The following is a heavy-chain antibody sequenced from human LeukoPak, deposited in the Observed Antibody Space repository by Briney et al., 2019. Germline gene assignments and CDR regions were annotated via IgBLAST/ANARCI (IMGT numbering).Heavy chain of an antibody. CDR3: AREVNWRFDY. D-gene: IGHD1-1*01. Sequence: PGGSLRLSCAASGFTFSSYSMYWVRQAPGKGREYVSAISSNGGSTYYANSVKGRFTISRDNSKNTLYLQMGSLRGEDMAVYYCAREVNWRFDYWGQGTLVTVSP. CDR1: GFTFSSYS. J-gene: IGHJ4*02. CDR2: ISSNGGST. V-gene: IGHV3-64*01.